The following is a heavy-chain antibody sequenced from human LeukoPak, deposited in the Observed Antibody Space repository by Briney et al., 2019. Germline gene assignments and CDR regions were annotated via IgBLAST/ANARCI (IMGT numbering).Heavy chain of an antibody. CDR1: GYSFTDYW. V-gene: IGHV5-51*01. D-gene: IGHD2-15*01. J-gene: IGHJ4*02. Sequence: GESLKISCKGSGYSFTDYWIGWVRQMPGKGLDWMGIIYPGDSDTRYSPSFQGQVTISADKSISTAYLQWSSLKAPDTAMYYCASHRAGGGSGLDYWGQGTLVTASS. CDR3: ASHRAGGGSGLDY. CDR2: IYPGDSDT.